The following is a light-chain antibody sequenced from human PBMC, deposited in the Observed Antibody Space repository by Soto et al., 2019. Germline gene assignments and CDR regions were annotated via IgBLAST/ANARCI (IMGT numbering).Light chain of an antibody. CDR1: SSNIGAGYD. CDR3: QSYDSSLSGSDV. CDR2: GNS. Sequence: SELTQQPSVSGAPGQRVTISCTGSSSNIGAGYDVHWYQQLPGTAPKLLIYGNSNRPSGVPDRFSGSKSGTSASLAITGLQAEDEADYYCQSYDSSLSGSDVFGTGTKVTVL. V-gene: IGLV1-40*01. J-gene: IGLJ1*01.